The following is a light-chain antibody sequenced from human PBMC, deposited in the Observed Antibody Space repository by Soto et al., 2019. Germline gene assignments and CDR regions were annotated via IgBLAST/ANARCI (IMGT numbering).Light chain of an antibody. V-gene: IGKV1-39*01. Sequence: DIQMTQSPSSLSASVGDRVTITCRASQSISSHLNWYQQKPGKAPQLLIYAPSSLQTGVPSRFSGSGSGTDFTLTISSLQPEDFATYYCQQSYRSPFTFGGGTKVEIK. CDR1: QSISSH. CDR3: QQSYRSPFT. J-gene: IGKJ4*01. CDR2: APS.